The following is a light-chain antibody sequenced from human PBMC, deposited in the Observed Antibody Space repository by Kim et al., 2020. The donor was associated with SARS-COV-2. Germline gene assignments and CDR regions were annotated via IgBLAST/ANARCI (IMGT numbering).Light chain of an antibody. J-gene: IGLJ2*01. V-gene: IGLV3-1*01. CDR3: QAWDSSTVV. CDR2: QDS. Sequence: SVSPGQTASITCSGDKLGDKYACWYQQKPGQAPVLVIYQDSKRPSGIPERFSGSNSGNTATLTISGTQAMDEADYYCQAWDSSTVVFGGGTKLTVL. CDR1: KLGDKY.